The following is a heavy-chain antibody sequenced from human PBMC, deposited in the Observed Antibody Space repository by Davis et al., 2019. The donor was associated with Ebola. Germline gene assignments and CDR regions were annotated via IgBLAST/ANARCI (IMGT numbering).Heavy chain of an antibody. V-gene: IGHV3-30*18. CDR1: GFTFSSYE. D-gene: IGHD3-10*01. CDR2: ISYDGSNK. Sequence: GGSLRLSCAASGFTFSSYEMNWVRQAPGKGLEWVAVISYDGSNKYYADSVKGRFTISRDNSKNTLYLQMNSLRAEDTAVYYCAKAAGHYYYYGMDVWGQGTTVTVSS. J-gene: IGHJ6*02. CDR3: AKAAGHYYYYGMDV.